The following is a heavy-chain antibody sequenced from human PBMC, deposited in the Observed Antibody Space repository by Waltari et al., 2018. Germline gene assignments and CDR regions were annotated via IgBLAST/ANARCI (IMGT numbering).Heavy chain of an antibody. CDR2: IYYSGST. Sequence: QVQLQESGPGLVKPSETLSLTCTVSGGSISSYYWSWIRQPPGKGLEWIGYIYYSGSTNYNPSLKSRVTISVDTSKNQFSLKLSSVTAADTAVYYCARAPLGYCSSTSCPGGYYYYYMDVWGKGTTVTISS. V-gene: IGHV4-59*08. CDR1: GGSISSYY. D-gene: IGHD2-2*03. CDR3: ARAPLGYCSSTSCPGGYYYYYMDV. J-gene: IGHJ6*03.